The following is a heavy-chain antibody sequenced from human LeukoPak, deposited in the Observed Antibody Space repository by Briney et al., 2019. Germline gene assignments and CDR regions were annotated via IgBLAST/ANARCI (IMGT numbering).Heavy chain of an antibody. CDR2: ISYDGSNK. J-gene: IGHJ4*02. D-gene: IGHD3-10*01. V-gene: IGHV3-30-3*01. CDR3: ARVGYGSGSYYLNY. Sequence: GGSLRLSCAASGFAFSSYAMHWVRQAPGKGLEWVAVISYDGSNKYYADSVKGRFTISRDNSKNTLYLQMNSLRAEDTAVYYCARVGYGSGSYYLNYWGQGTLVTVSS. CDR1: GFAFSSYA.